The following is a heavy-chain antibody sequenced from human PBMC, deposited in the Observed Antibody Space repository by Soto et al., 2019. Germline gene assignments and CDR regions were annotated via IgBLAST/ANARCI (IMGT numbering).Heavy chain of an antibody. J-gene: IGHJ5*02. V-gene: IGHV4-34*01. CDR1: VGSVNGYY. CDR3: ATRITVFGLLIPPFDP. CDR2: INHTGGT. Sequence: SETLSLTCSVYVGSVNGYYWNWTRQPPGKGLEWIGEINHTGGTHYNPSLKSRVTMPVDTSKNQFSLRLSSVTAADTAIYYCATRITVFGLLIPPFDPWGQGTQVTVSS. D-gene: IGHD3-3*01.